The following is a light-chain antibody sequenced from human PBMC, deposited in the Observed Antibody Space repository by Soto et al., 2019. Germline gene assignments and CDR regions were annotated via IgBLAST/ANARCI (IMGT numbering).Light chain of an antibody. V-gene: IGLV4-69*01. J-gene: IGLJ1*01. CDR1: SVHSSYA. CDR3: QTWGTGIQV. Sequence: QSVLTQSPSASASLGASVKLTCTLSSVHSSYAIAWHQQQPEKGPRYFMKLNSDGSHSKGDGIPDRFSGSSSGAERYLTISSLQSEDEADYYCQTWGTGIQVFGTGTKLTVL. CDR2: LNSDGSH.